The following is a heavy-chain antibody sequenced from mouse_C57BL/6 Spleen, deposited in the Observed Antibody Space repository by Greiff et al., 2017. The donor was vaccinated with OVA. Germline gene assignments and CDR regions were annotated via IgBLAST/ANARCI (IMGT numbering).Heavy chain of an antibody. CDR3: ARRVVTYYFDY. CDR2: IDPSDSYT. Sequence: QVQLQQPGAELVMPGASVKLSCKASGYTFTSYWMHWVKQRPGQGLEWIGEIDPSDSYTNYNQKFKGKSTLTVDKSSSTAYMQLSSLTSEDSAVYYCARRVVTYYFDYWGQGTTLTVSS. D-gene: IGHD2-13*01. CDR1: GYTFTSYW. V-gene: IGHV1-69*01. J-gene: IGHJ2*01.